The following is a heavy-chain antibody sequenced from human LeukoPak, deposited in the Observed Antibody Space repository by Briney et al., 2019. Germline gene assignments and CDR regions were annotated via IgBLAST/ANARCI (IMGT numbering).Heavy chain of an antibody. CDR3: AGDQDDCGDYGRYLDY. J-gene: IGHJ4*02. Sequence: GGSLRLSCAASGFTFSSYSMNWVRQAPGKGLEWVSSISSSSSYIYYADSVKGRFTISRDNAKNSLYLQMNSLRAEDTAVYYCAGDQDDCGDYGRYLDYGGQETLVTVPS. CDR2: ISSSSSYI. V-gene: IGHV3-21*01. D-gene: IGHD4-17*01. CDR1: GFTFSSYS.